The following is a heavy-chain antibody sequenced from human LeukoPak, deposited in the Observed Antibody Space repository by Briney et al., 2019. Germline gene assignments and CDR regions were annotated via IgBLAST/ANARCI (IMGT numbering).Heavy chain of an antibody. J-gene: IGHJ6*02. CDR1: GGSISSYY. D-gene: IGHD5-18*01. V-gene: IGHV4-4*07. Sequence: SETLSLTCTVSGGSISSYYWSWIRQPAGKGLEWIGRIYTSGSSNYNPSLKSRVTMSVDTSKNQFSLKLSSVTAADTAVYYCAGGPHTARLSYYYGMDVWGQGTTVTVSS. CDR3: AGGPHTARLSYYYGMDV. CDR2: IYTSGSS.